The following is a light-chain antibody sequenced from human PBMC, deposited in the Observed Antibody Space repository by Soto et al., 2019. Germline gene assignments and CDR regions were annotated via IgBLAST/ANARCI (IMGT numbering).Light chain of an antibody. CDR1: SSNVGSNT. V-gene: IGLV1-44*01. CDR3: AARDDTLNGAV. Sequence: QAVVTQPPSVSGTPGQRVTISCSGSSSNVGSNTVNWYQQLPGTAPKLLIYSSNQRPSGVPDRFSGSKSGTSASLAISGLQSEDEADYYCAARDDTLNGAVFGGGTQLTVL. J-gene: IGLJ3*02. CDR2: SSN.